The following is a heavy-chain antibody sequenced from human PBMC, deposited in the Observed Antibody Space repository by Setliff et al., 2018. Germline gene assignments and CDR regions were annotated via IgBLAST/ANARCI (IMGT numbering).Heavy chain of an antibody. D-gene: IGHD3-9*01. Sequence: PGESLKISCKGSGYTFTNYWIGWVRQMPGKGLEWMGVVYPGDSDTRYSPSFQGQVTMSADKSFSTAFLQWSSLKASDTAIYYCARLGGDSTGYSLDYWGQGSLVTVSS. J-gene: IGHJ4*02. V-gene: IGHV5-51*01. CDR1: GYTFTNYW. CDR2: VYPGDSDT. CDR3: ARLGGDSTGYSLDY.